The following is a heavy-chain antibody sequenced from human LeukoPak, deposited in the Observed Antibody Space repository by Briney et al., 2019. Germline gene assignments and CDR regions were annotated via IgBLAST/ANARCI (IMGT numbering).Heavy chain of an antibody. CDR2: FDPEDGET. CDR1: GYTLTELS. V-gene: IGHV1-24*01. J-gene: IGHJ4*02. Sequence: ASVKVSCKVSGYTLTELSMHWVRQAPGKGLGWMGGFDPEDGETIYAQKFQGRVTMTEDTSTDTAYMELSSLRSEDTAVYYCATVVGGITIFGVVGGTYYFDYWGQGTLVTVSS. D-gene: IGHD3-3*01. CDR3: ATVVGGITIFGVVGGTYYFDY.